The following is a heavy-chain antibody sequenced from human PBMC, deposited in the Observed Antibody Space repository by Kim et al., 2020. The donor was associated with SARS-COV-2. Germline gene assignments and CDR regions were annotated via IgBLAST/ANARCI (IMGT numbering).Heavy chain of an antibody. V-gene: IGHV3-21*01. CDR3: AREVLLVGGHGGFSDY. Sequence: GGSLRLSCAASGFTFSSYSMNWVRQAPGKGLEWVSSISSSSYIYYADSVKGRFTISRDNAKNSLYLQMNSLRAEDTAVYYCAREVLLVGGHGGFSDYWGQGTLVTVSS. J-gene: IGHJ4*02. D-gene: IGHD2-8*01. CDR2: ISSSSYI. CDR1: GFTFSSYS.